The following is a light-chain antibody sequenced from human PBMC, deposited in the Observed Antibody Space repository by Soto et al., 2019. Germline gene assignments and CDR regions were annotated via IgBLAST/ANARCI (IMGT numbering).Light chain of an antibody. CDR2: DIS. CDR3: LQYHNLWA. CDR1: QSVSSN. Sequence: EIVMTQSPATLSVSPGERATLSCRASQSVSSNLAWYQQKPGQAPSLLIYDISARATGIPTRFSGSGSGTEFTLTISSLQSEDFAVYSCLQYHNLWAFGQGTKVDIK. J-gene: IGKJ1*01. V-gene: IGKV3D-15*01.